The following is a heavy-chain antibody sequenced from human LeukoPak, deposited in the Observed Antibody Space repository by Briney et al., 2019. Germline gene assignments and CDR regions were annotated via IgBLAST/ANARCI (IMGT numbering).Heavy chain of an antibody. V-gene: IGHV3-11*01. CDR1: GFTFSDYY. CDR2: ISSTSPRAI. Sequence: GGSLKLSCAASGFTFSDYYMSWIRQAPGKGLEWVSLISSTSPRAISYGDSVKGRFTTSRDDAKDSLFLQMNNLRVEDTAMYYCAGHARGSYLVYWGQGILVTVSA. J-gene: IGHJ4*02. D-gene: IGHD6-6*01. CDR3: AGHARGSYLVY.